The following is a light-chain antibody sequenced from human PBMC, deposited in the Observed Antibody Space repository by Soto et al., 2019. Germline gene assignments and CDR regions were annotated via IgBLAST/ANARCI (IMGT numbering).Light chain of an antibody. CDR1: SNDVGAYNY. Sequence: SALTQPPSASGSPGQSVTISCTGTSNDVGAYNYVSWYQHHPGKAPKLMISDVSHRPSGVPDRFSGSKSGNTASLTVSGLQAEDEADYYCSSYAGSNNYVIFGGGTKLTVL. CDR3: SSYAGSNNYVI. J-gene: IGLJ2*01. CDR2: DVS. V-gene: IGLV2-8*01.